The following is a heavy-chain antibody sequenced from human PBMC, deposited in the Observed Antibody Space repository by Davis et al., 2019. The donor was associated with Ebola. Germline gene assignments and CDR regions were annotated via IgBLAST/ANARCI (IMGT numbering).Heavy chain of an antibody. V-gene: IGHV3-21*04. J-gene: IGHJ4*02. CDR3: SKYFASGSYYHFDS. CDR1: GFTFPSFSSYD. Sequence: GGSLRLSCAASGFTFPSFSSYDMNWVRQAPGKGLEWVAFISSKSSYIYYAESVKGRFTVSRDNAGNSLYLQMNSLRAEDTAIYYCSKYFASGSYYHFDSWGQGTLVSVSS. CDR2: ISSKSSYI. D-gene: IGHD3-10*01.